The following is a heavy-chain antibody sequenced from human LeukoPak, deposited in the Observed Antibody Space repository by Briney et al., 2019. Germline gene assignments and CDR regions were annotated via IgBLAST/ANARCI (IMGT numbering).Heavy chain of an antibody. CDR2: IYYSGST. V-gene: IGHV4-39*01. D-gene: IGHD3-10*01. CDR3: ARHEIRIYYGSGTLNWFDP. J-gene: IGHJ5*02. Sequence: SETLSLTCTVSGGSISSSSYYWGWIRQPPGKGLEWIGSIYYSGSTYYNPSLKSRVAISVDTSKNQFSLKLNSVTAADTAVYYCARHEIRIYYGSGTLNWFDPWGQGTLVTVSS. CDR1: GGSISSSSYY.